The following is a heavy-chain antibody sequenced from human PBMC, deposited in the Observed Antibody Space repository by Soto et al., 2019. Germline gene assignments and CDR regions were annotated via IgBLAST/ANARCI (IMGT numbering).Heavy chain of an antibody. CDR3: ARNMDYYYGRGSGNGHGV. D-gene: IGHD3-10*02. CDR2: INPKFGDT. Sequence: QVQLVQSGAEVKEPGDSVRVSCEASGYTFTAYYIHWVRQAPGQGLEWMGWINPKFGDTTYAQDFQGRVSMTRDMSISTVYMELSRLTSADTDIYYCARNMDYYYGRGSGNGHGVWGQGTTVNVFS. V-gene: IGHV1-2*02. J-gene: IGHJ6*02. CDR1: GYTFTAYY.